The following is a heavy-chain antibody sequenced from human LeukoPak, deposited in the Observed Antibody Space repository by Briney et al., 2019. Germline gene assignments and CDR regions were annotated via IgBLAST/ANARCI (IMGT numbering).Heavy chain of an antibody. D-gene: IGHD3-10*01. J-gene: IGHJ4*02. V-gene: IGHV3-23*01. Sequence: GGSLRLSCAASGFTFSSYAMNWVRQAPGKGLEWVSAIRGSGGTTYYADSVKGRFTISRDNSKNTLYLQMNSLRAEDTALYYCSKDRGGTLGDYFDYWGQGTLVTVSS. CDR1: GFTFSSYA. CDR2: IRGSGGTT. CDR3: SKDRGGTLGDYFDY.